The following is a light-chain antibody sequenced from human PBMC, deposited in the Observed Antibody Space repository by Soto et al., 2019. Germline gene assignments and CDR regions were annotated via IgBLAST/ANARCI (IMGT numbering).Light chain of an antibody. Sequence: DVVMTQSPLSLPVTLGQPASISYRSSQSLAYIDGNTYLNWFQQRPGQSPRRLIYKVSNRDSGVPDRFSGSGSCTDFTLRISRVEAEDVGVYDCMQGTHWPPYTFGQGTKLEIK. J-gene: IGKJ2*01. CDR2: KVS. V-gene: IGKV2-30*01. CDR3: MQGTHWPPYT. CDR1: QSLAYIDGNTY.